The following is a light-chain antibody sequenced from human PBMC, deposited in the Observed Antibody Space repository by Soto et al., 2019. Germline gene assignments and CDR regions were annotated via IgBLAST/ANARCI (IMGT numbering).Light chain of an antibody. Sequence: DIQMTQSPSSLSAFVGDRVTITCRASQGISNYLAWYQQKPGKVPRLLIFGASTLQSGVPSRFSGSECGTDFTLTISSRQTDDVATYYCQNYNSAPRTFGQGTKVEIK. J-gene: IGKJ1*01. CDR3: QNYNSAPRT. CDR1: QGISNY. V-gene: IGKV1-27*01. CDR2: GAS.